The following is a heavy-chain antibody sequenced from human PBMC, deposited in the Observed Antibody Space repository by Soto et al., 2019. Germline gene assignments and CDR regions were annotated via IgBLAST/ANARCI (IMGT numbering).Heavy chain of an antibody. CDR1: GFTFSSYA. J-gene: IGHJ4*02. CDR3: AKDGGIVVVPAATF. CDR2: ISGSGGST. V-gene: IGHV3-23*01. Sequence: VGSLRLSCAASGFTFSSYAMSWVRQAPGKGLEWVSAISGSGGSTYYADSVKGRFTTSRDNSKNTLYLQMNSLRAEDTAVYYCAKDGGIVVVPAATFWGQGTLVTVSS. D-gene: IGHD2-2*01.